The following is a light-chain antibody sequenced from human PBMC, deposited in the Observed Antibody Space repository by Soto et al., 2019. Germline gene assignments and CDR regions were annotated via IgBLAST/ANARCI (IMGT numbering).Light chain of an antibody. J-gene: IGKJ4*01. Sequence: EIVLTQSPATLSFSPGETATLSCRASQSVSSYLAWYQQKPGQAPRLLIYDASNRATGIPARFSGSGSGTDFTLTISSLEPEDFAVYYCQQRSNWPPTFGGGTKVDIK. CDR1: QSVSSY. CDR3: QQRSNWPPT. CDR2: DAS. V-gene: IGKV3-11*01.